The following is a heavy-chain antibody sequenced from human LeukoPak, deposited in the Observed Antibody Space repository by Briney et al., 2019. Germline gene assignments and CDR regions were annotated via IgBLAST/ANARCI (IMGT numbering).Heavy chain of an antibody. V-gene: IGHV4-61*01. J-gene: IGHJ4*02. D-gene: IGHD6-13*01. CDR1: GGSVSSGSYY. Sequence: PSETLSLTCTVSGGSVSSGSYYWSWIRQPPGKGLEWIGYIYYSGSTNYNPSLKSRVTISVDTSKNQFSLKLSSVTAADTAVYYCARGQEGYDYWGQGILVTVSS. CDR2: IYYSGST. CDR3: ARGQEGYDY.